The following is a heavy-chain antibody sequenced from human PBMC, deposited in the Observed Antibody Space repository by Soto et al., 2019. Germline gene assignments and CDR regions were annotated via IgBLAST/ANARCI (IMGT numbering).Heavy chain of an antibody. V-gene: IGHV3-21*01. Sequence: EVQLVESGGGLVKPGGALRLSCAASGFTCSSDSMNWVLQAPGKGLEWVSSTSSSSSYIYYADLVKSRYTISRDNAKNSLYLPMNRRRAEDTAVYYCAREMAGSSSGGVDDWVQGNMVTVSS. CDR1: GFTCSSDS. J-gene: IGHJ4*02. CDR2: TSSSSSYI. CDR3: AREMAGSSSGGVDD. D-gene: IGHD6-6*01.